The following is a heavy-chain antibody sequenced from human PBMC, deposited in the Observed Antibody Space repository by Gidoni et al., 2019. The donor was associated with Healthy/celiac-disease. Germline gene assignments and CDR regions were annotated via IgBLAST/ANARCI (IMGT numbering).Heavy chain of an antibody. CDR2: INAGNGNT. CDR3: ARVRDGDNPFDY. J-gene: IGHJ4*02. Sequence: QVQLVQSGAEVKKPGASVKVSCKASGYTFTSYAMHWVRQAPGQRLEWMGWINAGNGNTKYSQKFQGRVTITRDTSASTAYMELSSLRSEDTAVYYCARVRDGDNPFDYWGQGTLVTVSS. V-gene: IGHV1-3*01. CDR1: GYTFTSYA.